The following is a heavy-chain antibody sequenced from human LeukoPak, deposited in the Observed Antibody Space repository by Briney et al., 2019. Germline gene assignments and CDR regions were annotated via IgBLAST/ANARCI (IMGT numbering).Heavy chain of an antibody. D-gene: IGHD2-2*01. CDR1: GGSISRSNYY. Sequence: SETLSLTCTVSGGSISRSNYYWGWIRQPPGKGLEWIASIHYSETSYYNPSLKSRVTISVDTSKNHFSLKLSSVTAADTAVYYCARGPTYQPIDFWGQGTLVTVSS. CDR3: ARGPTYQPIDF. V-gene: IGHV4-39*02. CDR2: IHYSETS. J-gene: IGHJ4*02.